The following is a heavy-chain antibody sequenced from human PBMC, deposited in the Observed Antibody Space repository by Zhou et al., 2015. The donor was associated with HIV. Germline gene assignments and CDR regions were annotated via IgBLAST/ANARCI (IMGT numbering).Heavy chain of an antibody. D-gene: IGHD6-6*01. CDR1: GFTFSNYD. CDR2: IGVVDDT. Sequence: EVQLVESGGGLVQPGGSLRLSCEASGFTFSNYDMEWVRQPTGKGLEWVSGIGVVDDTYYSDSVKGRFTISRENAKNSLYLQMNSLRAGDTAVYYCARLGAGQSSSPERGMDVWGQGDHGHRLL. J-gene: IGHJ6*02. CDR3: ARLGAGQSSSPERGMDV. V-gene: IGHV3-13*01.